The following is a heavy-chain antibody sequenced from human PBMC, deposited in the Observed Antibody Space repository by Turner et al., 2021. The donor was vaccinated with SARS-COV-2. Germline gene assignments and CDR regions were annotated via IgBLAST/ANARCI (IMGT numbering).Heavy chain of an antibody. CDR2: IKQDGNEK. CDR3: ARNRGYRSFDY. V-gene: IGHV3-7*04. CDR1: GFIFSDYW. Sequence: GFIFSDYWMDWVRQAPGKGLEWVAGIKQDGNEKYSVDFVKGRFTISRDNAKNSLYLQRNSLSAEDTAVYYCARNRGYRSFDYWGHVTLVTVSS. J-gene: IGHJ4*03. D-gene: IGHD5-18*01.